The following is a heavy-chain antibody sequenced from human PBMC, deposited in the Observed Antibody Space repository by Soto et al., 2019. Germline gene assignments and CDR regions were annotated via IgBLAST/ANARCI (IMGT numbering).Heavy chain of an antibody. J-gene: IGHJ4*02. CDR1: GFTFSSYE. CDR2: ISSSGSTI. CDR3: ARDIEEYSSSLFAGGGLDY. Sequence: GGSLRLSCAASGFTFSSYEMNWVRQAPGKGLEWVSYISSSGSTIYYADSVKGRFTISRDNAKNSLYLQMNSLRAEDTAVYYCARDIEEYSSSLFAGGGLDYWGQGTLVTVSS. D-gene: IGHD6-6*01. V-gene: IGHV3-48*03.